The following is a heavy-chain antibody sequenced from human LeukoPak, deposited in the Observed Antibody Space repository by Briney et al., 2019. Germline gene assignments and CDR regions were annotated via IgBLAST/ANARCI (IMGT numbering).Heavy chain of an antibody. Sequence: SETLSLTCTVSGGSISSSSYYWGWIRQPPGKGLEWIGSIYYSGSTYYNPSLKSRVTISVDTSKNQFSLKLSSVTAADTAVYYCASLARYSLDYWGQGTLVTVSS. J-gene: IGHJ4*02. D-gene: IGHD2-21*01. V-gene: IGHV4-39*01. CDR3: ASLARYSLDY. CDR2: IYYSGST. CDR1: GGSISSSSYY.